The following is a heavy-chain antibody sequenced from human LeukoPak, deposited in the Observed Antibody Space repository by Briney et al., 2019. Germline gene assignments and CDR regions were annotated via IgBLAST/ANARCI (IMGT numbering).Heavy chain of an antibody. Sequence: GGSLRLSCAASGFTFSSYWMSWVRQAPGKGLEWVSAISGSGGSTYYADSVKGRFTISRDNSKNTLYLQMNSLRAEDTAVYYCAKMSGSYSFPYYFDYWGQGTLVTVSS. D-gene: IGHD1-26*01. CDR1: GFTFSSYW. V-gene: IGHV3-23*01. CDR3: AKMSGSYSFPYYFDY. CDR2: ISGSGGST. J-gene: IGHJ4*02.